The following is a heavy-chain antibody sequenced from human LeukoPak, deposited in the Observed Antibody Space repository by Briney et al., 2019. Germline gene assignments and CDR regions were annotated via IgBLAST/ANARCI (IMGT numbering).Heavy chain of an antibody. V-gene: IGHV4-34*01. CDR1: GGSFSGYY. J-gene: IGHJ3*02. CDR2: INHSGST. Sequence: SETLSLTCAVYGGSFSGYYWSWIRQPPGKGLEWIGEINHSGSTNYNPSLKSRVTISVDTSKNRFSLKLSSVTAADTAVYYCAAGYDFRYDAFDIWGQGTMVTVSS. D-gene: IGHD3-3*01. CDR3: AAGYDFRYDAFDI.